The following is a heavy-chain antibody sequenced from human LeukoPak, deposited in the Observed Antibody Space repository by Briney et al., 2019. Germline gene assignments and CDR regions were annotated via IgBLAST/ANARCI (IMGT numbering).Heavy chain of an antibody. Sequence: GASVKVSCKASGYVFIDYYVHWVRQAPGQGLEWMGWINPNSGGTNYAQKFQGRVTMTRDTSISTAYMELSRLRYDDTAVYYCARSPVAGTFDYWGQGTLVTVSS. J-gene: IGHJ4*02. CDR2: INPNSGGT. V-gene: IGHV1-2*02. CDR1: GYVFIDYY. D-gene: IGHD6-19*01. CDR3: ARSPVAGTFDY.